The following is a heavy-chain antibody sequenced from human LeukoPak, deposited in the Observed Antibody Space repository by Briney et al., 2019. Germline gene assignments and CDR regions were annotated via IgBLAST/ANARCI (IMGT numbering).Heavy chain of an antibody. CDR1: GGTFSSYS. Sequence: SVKVSCKGFGGTFSSYSIRWVRQAPGQGVEWMGGIIPIFGTANYAQKFQGRVTITADESTSTAYMELSSLRSEDTAVYYCARDPDGLGVFDYWGQGTLVTVSS. CDR2: IIPIFGTA. D-gene: IGHD3/OR15-3a*01. CDR3: ARDPDGLGVFDY. J-gene: IGHJ4*02. V-gene: IGHV1-69*13.